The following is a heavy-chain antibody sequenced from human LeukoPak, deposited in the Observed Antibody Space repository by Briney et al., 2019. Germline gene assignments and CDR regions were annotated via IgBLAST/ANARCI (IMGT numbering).Heavy chain of an antibody. CDR2: ISAYNGNT. D-gene: IGHD6-19*01. V-gene: IGHV1-18*04. J-gene: IGHJ4*02. Sequence: GASVKVSCKASGYTFTSYGISWVRQAPGQGLEWMGWISAYNGNTNYAQKLQGRVTMTTDTSTSTVYMELSSLRSEDTAVYYCAGGSSGWYSVAYWGQGTLVTVSS. CDR1: GYTFTSYG. CDR3: AGGSSGWYSVAY.